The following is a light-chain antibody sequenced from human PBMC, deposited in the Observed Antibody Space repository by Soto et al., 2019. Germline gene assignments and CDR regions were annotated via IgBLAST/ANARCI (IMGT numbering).Light chain of an antibody. CDR3: QQSYSASNSA. V-gene: IGKV1-39*01. Sequence: DIQMTQSPSSLSASVGDRVTITCLASQSISGYLNWYQQKPGKAPKLLIYTASTLQSGVPSRFSGSGSGTDFTLTISSLQPEDFASYYCQQSYSASNSAFGPGTKVDI. CDR2: TAS. J-gene: IGKJ3*01. CDR1: QSISGY.